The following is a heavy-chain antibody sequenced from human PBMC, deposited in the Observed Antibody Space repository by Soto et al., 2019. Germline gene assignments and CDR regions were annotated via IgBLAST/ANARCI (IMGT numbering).Heavy chain of an antibody. J-gene: IGHJ5*02. CDR1: GFTFNHYG. Sequence: PGGSLRLSCAASGFTFNHYGIHWVRQAPGKGLEWVAVIWHDGSKAFYVDSVKGRFTISRDSSKNTVYLQMNSLRAEDTAVYYCARAHYEWCMLNCNWFDPWGQGTLVTVSS. CDR3: ARAHYEWCMLNCNWFDP. V-gene: IGHV3-33*01. D-gene: IGHD2-8*01. CDR2: IWHDGSKA.